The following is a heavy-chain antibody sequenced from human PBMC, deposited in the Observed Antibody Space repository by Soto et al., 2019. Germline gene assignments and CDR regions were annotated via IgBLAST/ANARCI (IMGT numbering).Heavy chain of an antibody. Sequence: EVQLVQSGAEVKKPGESLKISCKGSGYSFTSYWIGWVRQMPGKGLEWMGIIYPGDSDTRYSPSFQGQVTISADKSISTAYLQWSSLKASDTAMYYCARIHLGATWILYYFDYWGQGTLVTVSS. CDR2: IYPGDSDT. CDR1: GYSFTSYW. V-gene: IGHV5-51*01. D-gene: IGHD1-26*01. CDR3: ARIHLGATWILYYFDY. J-gene: IGHJ4*02.